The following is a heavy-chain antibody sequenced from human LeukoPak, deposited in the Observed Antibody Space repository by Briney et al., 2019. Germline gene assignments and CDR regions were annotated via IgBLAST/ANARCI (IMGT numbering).Heavy chain of an antibody. D-gene: IGHD4-11*01. Sequence: PGGSLRLSCAASGFTFSSYGMHWVRQAPGKGLEWVAFIRYDGSNKYYADSVKGRFTISRDNAKNSLYLQMDSLRAEDTAVYYCARDQAYSFDYWGQGTLVTVSS. CDR2: IRYDGSNK. J-gene: IGHJ4*02. CDR3: ARDQAYSFDY. CDR1: GFTFSSYG. V-gene: IGHV3-30*02.